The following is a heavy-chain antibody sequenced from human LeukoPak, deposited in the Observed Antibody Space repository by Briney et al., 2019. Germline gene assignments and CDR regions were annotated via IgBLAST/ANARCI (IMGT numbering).Heavy chain of an antibody. Sequence: GGSLRLSCAASGFTFSSFGMSWVRQAPGKGLEWVSAISGSGGNTYYADSVKGRFTISRDNSKNTLYLQMNSLRAEDTAVYYCAKTYSSSALVDVWGQGTTVTVSS. V-gene: IGHV3-23*01. CDR2: ISGSGGNT. D-gene: IGHD6-13*01. CDR3: AKTYSSSALVDV. CDR1: GFTFSSFG. J-gene: IGHJ6*02.